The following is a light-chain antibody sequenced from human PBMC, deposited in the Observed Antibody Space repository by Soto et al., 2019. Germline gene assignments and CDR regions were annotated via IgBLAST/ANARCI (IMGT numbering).Light chain of an antibody. CDR3: QQHNNWPPIT. J-gene: IGKJ1*01. V-gene: IGKV3-11*01. CDR2: GIS. Sequence: EIVLTQSPATLSLSPGERATLSCRASQSVSSYLAWYQQKPGQAPRLLIHGISNRATGVPDRFSGSGSGTDFTLTISSLQSEDFAVYYCQQHNNWPPITFGQGTKVDIK. CDR1: QSVSSY.